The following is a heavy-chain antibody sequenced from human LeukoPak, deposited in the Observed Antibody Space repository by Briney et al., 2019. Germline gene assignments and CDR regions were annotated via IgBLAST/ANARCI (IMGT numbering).Heavy chain of an antibody. J-gene: IGHJ3*02. CDR2: ISSSSSYI. Sequence: GGSLRLSCAASGFTFSSYGMHWVRQAPGKGLEWVSSISSSSSYIYYADSVEGRFTISRDNAKNSLYLQMNSLRAEDTAVYYCEVGVVKDAFDIWGQGTMVTVSS. D-gene: IGHD3-3*01. CDR1: GFTFSSYG. V-gene: IGHV3-21*01. CDR3: EVGVVKDAFDI.